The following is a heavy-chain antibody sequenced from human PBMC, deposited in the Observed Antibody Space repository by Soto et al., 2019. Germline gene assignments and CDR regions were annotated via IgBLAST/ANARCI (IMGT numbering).Heavy chain of an antibody. CDR3: ATRPLLPGAP. D-gene: IGHD3-22*01. J-gene: IGHJ3*01. CDR2: IYSGGST. Sequence: EVQLVESGGGLIQPGGSLRLSLAASGFTFSSNDMNWFRQAPGKGLEWVSLIYSGGSTYYADSVKGRFTISRDNSKNTLYLQMSSLRAEDTAVYYCATRPLLPGAPWGQGTMVTVSS. V-gene: IGHV3-53*01. CDR1: GFTFSSND.